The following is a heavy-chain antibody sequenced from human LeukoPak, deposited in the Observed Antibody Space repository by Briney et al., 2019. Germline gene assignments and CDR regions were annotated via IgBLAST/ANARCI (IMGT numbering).Heavy chain of an antibody. J-gene: IGHJ4*02. V-gene: IGHV4-59*01. CDR3: ARDRGLGVY. Sequence: PSETLSLTCTVSGGSISTYYWSWIRQPPGKGLEWIGYIHKSGSTNHNPSLKSRVTISVDTSKNQFSLKLSSVTAADTAVYCCARDRGLGVYWGQGTLVTVSS. D-gene: IGHD3-10*01. CDR1: GGSISTYY. CDR2: IHKSGST.